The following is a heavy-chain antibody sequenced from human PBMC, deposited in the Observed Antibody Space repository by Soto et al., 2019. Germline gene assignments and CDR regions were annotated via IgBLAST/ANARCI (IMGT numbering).Heavy chain of an antibody. CDR3: ARAEGYCSSTSCALGAFDI. V-gene: IGHV4-59*01. D-gene: IGHD2-2*01. CDR2: IYYSGST. CDR1: GGSISSYY. Sequence: SETPSVTCTVSGGSISSYYWSWIRQAPGKGLEWIGYIYYSGSTNYNPSLKSRVTISVDTSKNQFSLKLSSVTAADTAVYYCARAEGYCSSTSCALGAFDIWGQGTMVTVSS. J-gene: IGHJ3*02.